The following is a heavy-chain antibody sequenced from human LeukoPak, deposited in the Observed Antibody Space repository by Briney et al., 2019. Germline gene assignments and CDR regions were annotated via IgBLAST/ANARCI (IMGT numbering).Heavy chain of an antibody. V-gene: IGHV3-11*01. D-gene: IGHD2-2*01. CDR3: ARGWESVVVPAAIDY. CDR1: GFTFSDYY. J-gene: IGHJ4*02. Sequence: PGGSLRLSCAASGFTFSDYYMSWIRQTPGKGLEWVSYISSSGSTIYYADSVKGRFTISRDNAKNSLYLQMNSLRAEDTAVYYCARGWESVVVPAAIDYWGQGTLVTVSS. CDR2: ISSSGSTI.